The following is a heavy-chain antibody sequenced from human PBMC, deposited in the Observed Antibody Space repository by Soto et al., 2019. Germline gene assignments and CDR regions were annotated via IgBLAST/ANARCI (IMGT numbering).Heavy chain of an antibody. V-gene: IGHV3-30-3*01. D-gene: IGHD5-12*01. CDR2: ISYDGSNK. Sequence: QVQLVESGGGVVQPGRSLRLSCAASGFTFSSYAMHWVRQAPGKGLEWVAVISYDGSNKYYSDSVKGRFTISRDNSKNTLYLQMNSLRAEDTAVYYCARVEMATIGCFDYWGQGTLVTVSS. CDR3: ARVEMATIGCFDY. CDR1: GFTFSSYA. J-gene: IGHJ4*02.